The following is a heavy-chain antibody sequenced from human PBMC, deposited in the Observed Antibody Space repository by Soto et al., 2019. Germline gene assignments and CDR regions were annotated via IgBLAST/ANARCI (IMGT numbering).Heavy chain of an antibody. CDR3: ARDPMPDHYYYGMDV. Sequence: RAPTCAVAGGSVSSGDYWWGWVRESPGRGLEWIGYIYFSGSTYYNPSLKSRISMSVDTSKSQFSLRLSSVTAADTAVYYCARDPMPDHYYYGMDVWGKGTTVPVSS. CDR1: GGSVSSGDYW. CDR2: IYFSGST. V-gene: IGHV4-30-4*01. D-gene: IGHD2-2*01. J-gene: IGHJ6*04.